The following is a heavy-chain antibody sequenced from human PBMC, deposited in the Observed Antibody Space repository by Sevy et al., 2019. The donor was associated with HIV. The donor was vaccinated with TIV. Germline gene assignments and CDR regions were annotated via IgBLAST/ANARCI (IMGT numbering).Heavy chain of an antibody. CDR3: ARNGDYDY. V-gene: IGHV3-48*02. CDR2: ISSTSDTI. D-gene: IGHD4-17*01. CDR1: GFTFSDYS. Sequence: GGSLRLSCVASGFTFSDYSMNWVRQAPGKGLEWISYISSTSDTIYYADSVKGRFIISRDNAKNSLYLQMNSLRDEDTAVYYCARNGDYDYWGQGTLVTVSS. J-gene: IGHJ4*02.